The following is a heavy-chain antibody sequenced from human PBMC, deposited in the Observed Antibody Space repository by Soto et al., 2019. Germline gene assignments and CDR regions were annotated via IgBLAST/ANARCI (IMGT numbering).Heavy chain of an antibody. J-gene: IGHJ5*02. CDR1: GDSISSYY. CDR2: LYYGRSA. Sequence: SETLSLTCAVSGDSISSYYCMWIRQPPGKGLESIGYLYYGRSANYNPSLKSRFTVSRDNSRNTLFLQMDSLRPDDTAVYYCTKPRSSLQWPPIDPWGHGTQVTVSS. CDR3: TKPRSSLQWPPIDP. V-gene: IGHV4-59*03. D-gene: IGHD6-19*01.